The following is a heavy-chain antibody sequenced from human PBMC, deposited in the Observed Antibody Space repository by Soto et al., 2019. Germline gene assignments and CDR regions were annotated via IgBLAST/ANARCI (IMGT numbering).Heavy chain of an antibody. J-gene: IGHJ4*02. CDR3: AKALWGGFTY. Sequence: EVRLLESGGGLVQPGGSLRLSCAASGFTFSVYAMSWVRQAPGKGLEWVSGISGSGDSTHYADSVKGRFTVSRDNAKSTADLQWNRLGAEDTAIYYCAKALWGGFTYGGQGTVVTVSS. D-gene: IGHD7-27*01. V-gene: IGHV3-23*01. CDR2: ISGSGDST. CDR1: GFTFSVYA.